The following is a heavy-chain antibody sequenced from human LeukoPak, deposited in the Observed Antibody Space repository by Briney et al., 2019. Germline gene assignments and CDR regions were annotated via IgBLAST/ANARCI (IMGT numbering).Heavy chain of an antibody. CDR1: GVTFKNYA. CDR2: IYSGGST. V-gene: IGHV3-66*01. J-gene: IGHJ4*02. Sequence: PGGSLRLSCAASGVTFKNYAMSWVRQAPGKGLEWVSVIYSGGSTYYADSVKGRFTISRDNSKNTLYLQMNSLGAEDTAVYYCARDVDTAMAQDYWGQGTLVTVSS. D-gene: IGHD5-18*01. CDR3: ARDVDTAMAQDY.